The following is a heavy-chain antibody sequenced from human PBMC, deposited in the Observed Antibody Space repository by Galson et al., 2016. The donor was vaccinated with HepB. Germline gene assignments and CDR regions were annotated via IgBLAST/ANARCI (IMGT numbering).Heavy chain of an antibody. J-gene: IGHJ4*02. V-gene: IGHV3-30*04. D-gene: IGHD1-1*01. Sequence: SLRLSCAASGFTFRNHFMHWVRLAPGKGLEWVGIISYDGVNKFYGDAVKGRFTISRDNSKNTLYLQMSSLRGEDAAVYYCARDPTEAPFRCAWNAPDYFDSWGQGTLVTVSS. CDR2: ISYDGVNK. CDR3: ARDPTEAPFRCAWNAPDYFDS. CDR1: GFTFRNHF.